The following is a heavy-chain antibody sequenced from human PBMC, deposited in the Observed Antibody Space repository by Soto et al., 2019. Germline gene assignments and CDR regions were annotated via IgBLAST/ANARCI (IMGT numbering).Heavy chain of an antibody. D-gene: IGHD2-15*01. CDR3: ARENCSGGRCYSEERMEV. J-gene: IGHJ6*01. CDR1: LYTFTVYY. V-gene: IGHV1-2*04. CDR2: INPNSGGT. Sequence: ASVXVSFKSSLYTFTVYYIHCFLQAPGQGLDWMGWINPNSGGTSYAQKFQGWVTMTRDTSIRTAYMELRRLISDDTAVYYCARENCSGGRCYSEERMEVWGQGTTV.